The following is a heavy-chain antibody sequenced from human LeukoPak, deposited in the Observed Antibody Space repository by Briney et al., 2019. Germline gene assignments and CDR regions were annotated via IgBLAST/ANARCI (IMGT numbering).Heavy chain of an antibody. V-gene: IGHV3-7*01. CDR2: IKQDGSDK. J-gene: IGHJ4*02. D-gene: IGHD3-10*01. CDR1: GFTFSSPW. CDR3: ARHSSGSYYTY. Sequence: GGSLRLSCAASGFTFSSPWVSWVRQAPGKGLEWVAHIKQDGSDKYYVDSVKGRFTISRDNAKNSLYLQMNSLRADDTAMYYCARHSSGSYYTYWGQGTLVTVSS.